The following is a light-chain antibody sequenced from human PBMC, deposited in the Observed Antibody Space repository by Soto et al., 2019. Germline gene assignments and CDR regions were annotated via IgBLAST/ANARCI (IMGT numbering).Light chain of an antibody. CDR2: GAS. CDR3: QQYVSAPWT. Sequence: DIVLTQSPGTLSLSPGERATLSCRASQSVSSSLAWYQQKPGQAPRLLIHGASTRATGIPDRFSGSGSGTDFTLTISRLEAEDFAVYSCQQYVSAPWTFGQGTKVEIK. CDR1: QSVSSS. J-gene: IGKJ1*01. V-gene: IGKV3-20*01.